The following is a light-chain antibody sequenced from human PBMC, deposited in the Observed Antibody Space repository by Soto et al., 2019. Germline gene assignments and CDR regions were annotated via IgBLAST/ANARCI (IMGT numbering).Light chain of an antibody. J-gene: IGKJ4*01. Sequence: EIVMTQSPATLSVSPGERATLSCRASQSVSSDLAWYQQXXXXAPRLLIYGVSTKATGIPARFSGGGSGTDFTLTISSLQSEDFAVYYCQQYNQWPLTFGGGTQVEIK. CDR1: QSVSSD. V-gene: IGKV3-15*01. CDR3: QQYNQWPLT. CDR2: GVS.